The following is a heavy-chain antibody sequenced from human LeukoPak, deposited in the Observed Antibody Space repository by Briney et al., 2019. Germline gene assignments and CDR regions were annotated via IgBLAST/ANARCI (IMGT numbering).Heavy chain of an antibody. D-gene: IGHD3-3*01. Sequence: SETLSLTSTASGGSISSSTYYWGWIRHPPGKGLDWIGSVYYSGSTYYNPSLKSRVTMSVDTSKNHFSLKLTSVTAADTAVYYCARHIYDFWSGYFQPRHFDYWGQGTLVTVSS. CDR2: VYYSGST. CDR3: ARHIYDFWSGYFQPRHFDY. CDR1: GGSISSSTYY. J-gene: IGHJ4*02. V-gene: IGHV4-39*01.